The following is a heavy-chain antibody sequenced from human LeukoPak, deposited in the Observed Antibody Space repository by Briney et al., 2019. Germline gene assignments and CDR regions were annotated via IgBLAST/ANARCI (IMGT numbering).Heavy chain of an antibody. CDR3: ARDCGGDCLRGLL. D-gene: IGHD2-21*02. Sequence: SETLSLTCTVSGGSVSSGSYYWSWIRQPPGKGLEWIGCIYYSGSTNYNPSLKSRVTISVDTSKNQFSLKLSSVTAADTAVYYCARDCGGDCLRGLLWGQGTLVTVSS. CDR1: GGSVSSGSYY. J-gene: IGHJ4*02. CDR2: IYYSGST. V-gene: IGHV4-61*01.